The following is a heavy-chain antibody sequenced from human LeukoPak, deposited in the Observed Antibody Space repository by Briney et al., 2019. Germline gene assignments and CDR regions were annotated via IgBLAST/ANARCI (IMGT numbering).Heavy chain of an antibody. CDR2: INPNSGGT. J-gene: IGHJ4*02. CDR3: ARARTTVVTQFDY. D-gene: IGHD4-23*01. Sequence: ASVKVSCKASGYTFTGYYMHWVRQAPGQGLEWMGWINPNSGGTNYAQKFQGRVTMTRDTSISTAYMELSRLRSDDTAVYYCARARTTVVTQFDYWGQGTQVTVSS. V-gene: IGHV1-2*02. CDR1: GYTFTGYY.